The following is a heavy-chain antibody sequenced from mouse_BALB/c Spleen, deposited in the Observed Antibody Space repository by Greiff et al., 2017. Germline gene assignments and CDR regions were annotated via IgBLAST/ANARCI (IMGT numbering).Heavy chain of an antibody. Sequence: EVMLVESGGGLVQPGGSLRLSCATSGFTFSDFYMEWVRQPPGKRLEWIAASRNKANDYTTEYSASVKGRFIVSRDTSQSILYLQMNALRAEDTAIYYCARGSYGNLLAYWGQGTLVTVSA. CDR2: SRNKANDYTT. CDR1: GFTFSDFY. CDR3: ARGSYGNLLAY. D-gene: IGHD2-1*01. J-gene: IGHJ3*01. V-gene: IGHV7-1*02.